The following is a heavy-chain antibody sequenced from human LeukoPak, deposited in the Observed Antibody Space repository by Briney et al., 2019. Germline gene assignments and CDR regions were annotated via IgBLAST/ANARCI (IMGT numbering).Heavy chain of an antibody. CDR2: ISSSSSYI. D-gene: IGHD2-21*01. V-gene: IGHV3-21*01. CDR3: ASWRSDCY. J-gene: IGHJ4*02. Sequence: GGSLRLACAASGFTFSSYSMNWVRQAPGKGLEWVSSISSSSSYIYYADSVKGRSTISRDNAKNSLYLQMNSLRAEDTAVYYCASWRSDCYWGQGTLVTVSS. CDR1: GFTFSSYS.